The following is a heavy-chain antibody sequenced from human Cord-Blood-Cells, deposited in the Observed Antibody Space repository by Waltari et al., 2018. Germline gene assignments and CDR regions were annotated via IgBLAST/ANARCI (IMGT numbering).Heavy chain of an antibody. Sequence: QVQLQESGPGLVKPSQTLSLTCTVPGGSISSGDYSWTWIRQPPGKGLEWIGYIYYSGSTYYNPSLKSRVTISVDTSKNQFSLKLSSVTAADTAMYYCAREAEALLDAFDIWGQGTMVTVSS. V-gene: IGHV4-30-4*08. CDR3: AREAEALLDAFDI. CDR1: GGSISSGDYS. D-gene: IGHD2-21*01. CDR2: IYYSGST. J-gene: IGHJ3*02.